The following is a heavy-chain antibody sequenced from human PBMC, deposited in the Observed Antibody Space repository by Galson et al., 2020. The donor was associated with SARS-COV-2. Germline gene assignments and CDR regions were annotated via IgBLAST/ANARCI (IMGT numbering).Heavy chain of an antibody. Sequence: PGGSLRLSCAASGFSFSTLSMNWVRQAPGKGLEWVAIVSGDGTIKFYADSVKGRFTISRDNSKNTLYLQMNSLRTEDTAVYYCARRSSPYCGADCYHHIDYWGQGTLVTVSS. D-gene: IGHD2-21*01. J-gene: IGHJ4*02. CDR3: ARRSSPYCGADCYHHIDY. CDR2: VSGDGTIK. V-gene: IGHV3-30-3*01. CDR1: GFSFSTLS.